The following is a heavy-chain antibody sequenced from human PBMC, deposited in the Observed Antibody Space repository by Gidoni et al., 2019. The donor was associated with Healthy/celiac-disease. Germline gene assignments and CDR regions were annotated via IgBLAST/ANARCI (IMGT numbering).Heavy chain of an antibody. V-gene: IGHV1-8*01. J-gene: IGHJ4*02. CDR1: GYTFTSYD. D-gene: IGHD5-12*01. CDR3: ARGPSGGYLTTFFLPTDY. CDR2: MNPNRANT. Sequence: QVQLVQTGAEVKKPGAAVKVSCKASGYTFTSYDINWVRQATGQGLEWMGWMNPNRANTGYAQKFQGRVPMPRNTSLSTSYMELSSLRSEDTAVYYCARGPSGGYLTTFFLPTDYWGQGTLVTVSS.